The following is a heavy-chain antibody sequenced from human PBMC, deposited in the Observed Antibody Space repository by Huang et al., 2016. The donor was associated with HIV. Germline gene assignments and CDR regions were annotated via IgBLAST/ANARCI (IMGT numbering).Heavy chain of an antibody. D-gene: IGHD3-22*01. V-gene: IGHV4-30-4*08. CDR1: GASINNGGYY. CDR3: AREGVYDNTGHRGAAFDI. CDR2: IYFSGNT. Sequence: QVQLQESGPGLVKPSETLSLTCTVSGASINNGGYYWSWIRQPPGKGLEWIGYIYFSGNTHYNPSLKSRVSISIDTSKNQFSLRLKSVTATDTALYFCAREGVYDNTGHRGAAFDIWGRGTMVTVSS. J-gene: IGHJ3*02.